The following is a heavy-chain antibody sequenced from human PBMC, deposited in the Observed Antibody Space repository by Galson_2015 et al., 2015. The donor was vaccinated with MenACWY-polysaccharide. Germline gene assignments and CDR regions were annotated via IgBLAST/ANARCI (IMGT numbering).Heavy chain of an antibody. CDR1: GGSISRRGYH. V-gene: IGHV4-31*03. Sequence: TLSLTCHVSGGSISRRGYHWTWIRQHPRKGLEWTGYFFNRGGTNTNPSLESRVTVSTDRSQTQFSLKLSYVTAADTAVYYCAGIPSTMTSFGWFGPWGQGTLVTVSS. CDR2: FFNRGGT. J-gene: IGHJ5*02. CDR3: AGIPSTMTSFGWFGP. D-gene: IGHD4-17*01.